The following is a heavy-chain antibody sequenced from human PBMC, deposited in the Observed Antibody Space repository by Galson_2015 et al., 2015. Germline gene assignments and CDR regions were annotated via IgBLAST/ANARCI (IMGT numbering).Heavy chain of an antibody. D-gene: IGHD3-22*01. Sequence: SLRLSCAASGFTFSSYAMHWVRQAPGKGLEWVAVISYDGSNKYYADSVKGRFTISRDNSKNTLYLQMNSLRAEDTAVYYCARAMYYYDSSGYYLDYWGQGTLVTVSS. J-gene: IGHJ4*02. CDR3: ARAMYYYDSSGYYLDY. V-gene: IGHV3-30-3*01. CDR1: GFTFSSYA. CDR2: ISYDGSNK.